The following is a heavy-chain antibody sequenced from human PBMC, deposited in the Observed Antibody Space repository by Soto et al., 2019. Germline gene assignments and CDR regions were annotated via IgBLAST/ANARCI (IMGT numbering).Heavy chain of an antibody. V-gene: IGHV3-48*01. D-gene: IGHD6-6*01. CDR3: ARGNGSSSGGYYYYYMDV. CDR1: GFTFSSYS. CDR2: ISSSSSTI. Sequence: EVQLVESGGGLVQPGGSLRLSCAASGFTFSSYSMNWVRQAPGKGLEWVSYISSSSSTIYYADSVKGRFTIPRANAKNSLYLQMNSLRAEDTAVYYCARGNGSSSGGYYYYYMDVWGKGTTVTVSS. J-gene: IGHJ6*03.